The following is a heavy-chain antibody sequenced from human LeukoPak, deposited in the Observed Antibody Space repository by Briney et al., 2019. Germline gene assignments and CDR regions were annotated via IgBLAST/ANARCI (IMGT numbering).Heavy chain of an antibody. CDR2: ISSSSSYI. Sequence: PGGSLRLSCAASGLTFSRYSMTWVRQAPGKGLEWVSSISSSSSYIYYADSVKGRFTSSRDNAKNSLYLQMNSLRAEDTAVYYCARSPATMVRGVIVGMDVWGQGTTVTVSS. CDR3: ARSPATMVRGVIVGMDV. J-gene: IGHJ6*02. D-gene: IGHD3-10*01. CDR1: GLTFSRYS. V-gene: IGHV3-21*01.